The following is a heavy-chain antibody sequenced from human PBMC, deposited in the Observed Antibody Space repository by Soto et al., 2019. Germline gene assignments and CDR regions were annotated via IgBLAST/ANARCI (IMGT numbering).Heavy chain of an antibody. CDR3: ARELQGLYYFDY. CDR2: INGGNGNT. V-gene: IGHV1-3*01. CDR1: EYTFTSYT. D-gene: IGHD4-4*01. J-gene: IGHJ4*02. Sequence: ASVKVSCKASEYTFTSYTMHWVRQAPGQRLEWMGWINGGNGNTKYSQKFQGRVTITRDTSASTAYMELSSLRSDDTAVYYCARELQGLYYFDYWGQGTLVTISS.